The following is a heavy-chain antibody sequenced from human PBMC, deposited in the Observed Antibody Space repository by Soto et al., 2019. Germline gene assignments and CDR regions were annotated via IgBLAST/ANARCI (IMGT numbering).Heavy chain of an antibody. J-gene: IGHJ5*02. CDR2: ISGSGGST. CDR1: GFTFSSYA. CDR3: AKVPLYSSSSKSGVYFDP. V-gene: IGHV3-23*01. D-gene: IGHD6-6*01. Sequence: GGSLRLSCAASGFTFSSYAMSWVRQAPGKGLEWVSAISGSGGSTYYADSVKGRFTISRDNSTNTMYLQMNSLRAEDTAVYYCAKVPLYSSSSKSGVYFDPWGQGTLVTVSS.